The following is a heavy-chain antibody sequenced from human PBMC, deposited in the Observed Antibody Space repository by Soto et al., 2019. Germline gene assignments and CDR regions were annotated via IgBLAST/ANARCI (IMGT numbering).Heavy chain of an antibody. CDR3: ARDGSEGRDGYIWA. D-gene: IGHD3-16*01. V-gene: IGHV1-69*01. CDR2: IIPIFGTA. CDR1: GGTFSSDA. J-gene: IGHJ5*02. Sequence: QVQLVQSGAEVKKPGSSVKVSCKASGGTFSSDAISWVRQAPRQGLEWMGGIIPIFGTANYAQKFQGRVTITADESTSTAYMELSSLRSEDTAMYYCARDGSEGRDGYIWAWGQGTLVTVSS.